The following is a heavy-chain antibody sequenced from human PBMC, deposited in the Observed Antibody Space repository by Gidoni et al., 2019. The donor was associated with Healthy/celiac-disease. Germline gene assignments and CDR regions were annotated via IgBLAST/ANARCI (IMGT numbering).Heavy chain of an antibody. CDR3: ARLRGRYYYYYMDV. CDR1: GGSFSGYY. D-gene: IGHD3-10*01. J-gene: IGHJ6*03. V-gene: IGHV4-34*01. Sequence: QVQLQQWGAGLLKPSETLSLTCAVYGGSFSGYYWSWIRQPPGKGLEWIGEINHSGSTNYNPSLKSRVTISVDTSKNQFSLKLSSVTAADTAVYYCARLRGRYYYYYMDVCGKGTTVTVSS. CDR2: INHSGST.